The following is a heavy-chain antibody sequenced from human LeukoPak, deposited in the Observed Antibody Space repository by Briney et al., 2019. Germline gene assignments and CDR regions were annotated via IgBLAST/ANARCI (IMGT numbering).Heavy chain of an antibody. D-gene: IGHD3-22*01. CDR3: SVNMGSGYRFDY. CDR2: IKQDGSEK. V-gene: IGHV3-7*01. J-gene: IGHJ4*02. Sequence: PGGSLRLSCAASGFTFSSYWMSWVRQAPGKGLEWVANIKQDGSEKYYVDSVKGRFTISRDNAKNSLYLQMNSLRAEDTAVYYCSVNMGSGYRFDYWGQGTLVTVSS. CDR1: GFTFSSYW.